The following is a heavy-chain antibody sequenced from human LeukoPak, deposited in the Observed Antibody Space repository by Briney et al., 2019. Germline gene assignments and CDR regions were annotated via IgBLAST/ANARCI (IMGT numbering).Heavy chain of an antibody. J-gene: IGHJ4*02. CDR3: AKDFKARVVPAAIIRD. V-gene: IGHV3-23*01. D-gene: IGHD2-2*02. CDR2: ISGSGGST. Sequence: GGSLRLSCAASGFTFSSYAMSWVRQAPGKGLEWVSAISGSGGSTYYADSVKGRFTISRDNSKNTLYLQMNSLRAEDTAVYYCAKDFKARVVPAAIIRDWGQGTLVTVSS. CDR1: GFTFSSYA.